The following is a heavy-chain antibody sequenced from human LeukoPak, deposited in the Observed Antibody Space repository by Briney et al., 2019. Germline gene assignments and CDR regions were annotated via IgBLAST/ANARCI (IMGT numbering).Heavy chain of an antibody. D-gene: IGHD1-20*01. J-gene: IGHJ4*02. CDR1: GFTFSSYA. V-gene: IGHV3-30-3*01. CDR3: ARDQPPITGTLDY. Sequence: GGSLRLSCAASGFTFSSYAMHWVRQAPGKGLEWVAVISYDGSNKYYADSVKGRFTISRDNSKNTLYLQMNSLRAEDTAVYYCARDQPPITGTLDYWGQGTLVTVSS. CDR2: ISYDGSNK.